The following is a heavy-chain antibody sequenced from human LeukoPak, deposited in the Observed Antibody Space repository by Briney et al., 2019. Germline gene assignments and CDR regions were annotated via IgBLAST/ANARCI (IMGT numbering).Heavy chain of an antibody. CDR1: GGSISSSNW. CDR2: IYHSGST. J-gene: IGHJ6*04. V-gene: IGHV4-4*02. D-gene: IGHD3-10*01. Sequence: SETLSLTCAVSGGSISSSNWWSWVRPPPGKGLEWIGEIYHSGSTNYNPSLKSRVTISVDKSKNQFSLKLSSVTAADTAVYYCARRVVRGVIYYYYGMDVWGKGTTVTVSS. CDR3: ARRVVRGVIYYYYGMDV.